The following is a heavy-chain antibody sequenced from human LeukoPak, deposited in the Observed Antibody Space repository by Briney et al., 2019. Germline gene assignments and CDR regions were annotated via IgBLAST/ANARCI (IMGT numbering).Heavy chain of an antibody. CDR3: ARSRYYYDSSGLFDY. CDR1: GGSFSGYY. CDR2: INHSGST. D-gene: IGHD3-22*01. Sequence: SETLSLTCAVYGGSFSGYYWSWIRQPPEKGLEWIGEINHSGSTNYNPSLKSRVTISVDTSKNQFSLKLSSVTAADTAVYYCARSRYYYDSSGLFDYWGQGTLVTVSS. V-gene: IGHV4-34*01. J-gene: IGHJ4*02.